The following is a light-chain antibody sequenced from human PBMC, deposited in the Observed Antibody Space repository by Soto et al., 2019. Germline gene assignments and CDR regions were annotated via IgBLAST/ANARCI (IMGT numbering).Light chain of an antibody. J-gene: IGLJ2*01. V-gene: IGLV1-44*01. CDR1: SSNMGGNS. CDR3: AAWDRSLHHIL. Sequence: QSVLTQPPSASGTPGQRVTISCSGSSSNMGGNSVNWYQQLPGTAPKLLIYGDNQRPSGVPDRFSGSKSGTSASLAITGLQSEDEADYYCAAWDRSLHHILFGGGTKLTVL. CDR2: GDN.